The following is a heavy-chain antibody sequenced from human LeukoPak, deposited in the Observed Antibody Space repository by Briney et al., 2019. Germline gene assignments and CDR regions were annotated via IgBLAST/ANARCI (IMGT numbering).Heavy chain of an antibody. Sequence: GGSLRLSCAASGFNFRSYGMHWVRQTPGKGLEWVSVISYDGSNEKYADSVKGRFIISRDDSKSTLYLQMNSLRPEDTALYHCARDLNYYFDYWGQGTLVTVSS. J-gene: IGHJ4*02. CDR2: ISYDGSNE. V-gene: IGHV3-30*03. CDR1: GFNFRSYG. CDR3: ARDLNYYFDY.